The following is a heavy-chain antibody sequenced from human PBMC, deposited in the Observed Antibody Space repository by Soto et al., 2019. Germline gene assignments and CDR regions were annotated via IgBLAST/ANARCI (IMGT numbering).Heavy chain of an antibody. CDR2: IYGSGRGI. CDR3: AKDAVYNDGLWLMDH. Sequence: GGSLRLSCTSSGLPHINFAMMWVRQAPGKGLECVSGIYGSGRGIEYADSVKGRFTISRDNSKNTVYLQMTDLRADDTAVYYCAKDAVYNDGLWLMDHWGQGTQVTVSS. J-gene: IGHJ4*02. CDR1: GLPHINFA. D-gene: IGHD2-21*01. V-gene: IGHV3-23*05.